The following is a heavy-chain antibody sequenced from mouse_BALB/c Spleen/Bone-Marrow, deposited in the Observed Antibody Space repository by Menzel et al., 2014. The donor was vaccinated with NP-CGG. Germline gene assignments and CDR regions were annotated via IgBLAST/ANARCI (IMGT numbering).Heavy chain of an antibody. CDR2: IYPYNGGT. Sequence: EVQLQQSGPELVKPGASVKISCKASGYTFTDYNMHWLKQSHGKSPEWIGYIYPYNGGTGYNQTFTTKATLTVDKSSNTAYMELRSLTSEDSAVYYCAAGTRWYFDVWGAGTTVTVSS. D-gene: IGHD4-1*01. J-gene: IGHJ1*01. CDR3: AAGTRWYFDV. V-gene: IGHV1S29*02. CDR1: GYTFTDYN.